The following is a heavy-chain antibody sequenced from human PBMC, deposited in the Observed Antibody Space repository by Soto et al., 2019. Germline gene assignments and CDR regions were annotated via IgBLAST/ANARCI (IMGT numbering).Heavy chain of an antibody. D-gene: IGHD3-16*02. J-gene: IGHJ5*02. Sequence: QVQLQESGPGLVKPSQTLSLTCTVSGGSISSGDYYWSWIRQPPGKGLEWIGYIYYSGSTYYNPSLKSRVTTSVDTSKTQFSLKLSSVTAADTAVYYCAGLQSMRLSGLAPWGQGTLVTVSS. CDR3: AGLQSMRLSGLAP. CDR1: GGSISSGDYY. CDR2: IYYSGST. V-gene: IGHV4-30-4*01.